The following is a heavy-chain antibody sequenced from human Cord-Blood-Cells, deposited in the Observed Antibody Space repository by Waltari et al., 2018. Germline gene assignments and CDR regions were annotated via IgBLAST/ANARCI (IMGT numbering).Heavy chain of an antibody. CDR2: INPNSGGT. Sequence: QVQLVQSGAEVKKPGASVKVSCKASGYTFTGYYMHWVRQAPGQGLEWMGRINPNSGGTNYAQKFQGRVTMIRDTSISTAYMELSRLGSDDTAVYYCARLGVVADAPDDYWGQGTLVTVSS. J-gene: IGHJ4*02. CDR3: ARLGVVADAPDDY. D-gene: IGHD2-15*01. V-gene: IGHV1-2*06. CDR1: GYTFTGYY.